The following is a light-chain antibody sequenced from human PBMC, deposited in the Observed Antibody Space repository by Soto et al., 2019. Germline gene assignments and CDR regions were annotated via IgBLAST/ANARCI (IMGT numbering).Light chain of an antibody. CDR3: RSYTSSDTLV. J-gene: IGLJ2*01. CDR2: DVS. Sequence: QSALTQPASVSGSPGQSITISCTGTSSDVGGYNYASWYQQHPGKAPKLMIYDVSNRPSGVSNRFSGSKSGNTASLTISGLQAEDEADYYCRSYTSSDTLVFGGGTQLTVL. V-gene: IGLV2-14*01. CDR1: SSDVGGYNY.